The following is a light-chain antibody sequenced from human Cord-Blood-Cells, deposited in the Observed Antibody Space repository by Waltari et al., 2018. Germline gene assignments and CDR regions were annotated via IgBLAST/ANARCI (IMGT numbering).Light chain of an antibody. CDR3: CSYAGSYTYVV. V-gene: IGLV2-11*01. Sequence: QSALTQPRSVSGSPGQSVTISCTGTSSAVGGYNYVSRYQQHPGQAPKLMIYDVSKRPSGVPDRFSGSKSGNTASLTISGLQAEDEADYYCCSYAGSYTYVVFGGGTKLTVL. CDR2: DVS. J-gene: IGLJ2*01. CDR1: SSAVGGYNY.